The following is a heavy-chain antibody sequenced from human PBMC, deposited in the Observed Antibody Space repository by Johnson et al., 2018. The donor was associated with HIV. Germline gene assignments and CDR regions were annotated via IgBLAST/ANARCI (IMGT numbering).Heavy chain of an antibody. CDR3: ARERLRAGAFDI. J-gene: IGHJ3*02. V-gene: IGHV3-30*03. D-gene: IGHD6-19*01. CDR1: GFIFDDYG. CDR2: ISYDGSNK. Sequence: VQLVESGGRLVQPGRSLRLSCAASGFIFDDYGMHWVRQVPGTGLEWVAVISYDGSNKYYADYMKGRFTISRDTARNSLYLQMNSLRAEDTAVYYCARERLRAGAFDIWGQGTMVTVSS.